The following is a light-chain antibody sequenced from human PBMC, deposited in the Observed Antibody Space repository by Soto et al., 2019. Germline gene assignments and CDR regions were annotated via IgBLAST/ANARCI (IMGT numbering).Light chain of an antibody. J-gene: IGKJ1*01. CDR1: QSIRDT. CDR2: GAS. V-gene: IGKV3-15*01. Sequence: ERVMTQSPATLSVSPGGRATLSCRASQSIRDTLAWYQQKPGQAPRLLIYGASKSATGFPARFSGRGSGTDFTLTISSLQSEDFAVYYCQQYNNWSWTFGQVTKVDI. CDR3: QQYNNWSWT.